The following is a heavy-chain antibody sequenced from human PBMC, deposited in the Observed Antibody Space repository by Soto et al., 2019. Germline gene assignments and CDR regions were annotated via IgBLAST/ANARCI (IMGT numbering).Heavy chain of an antibody. Sequence: RASVKVSCKASGGTFSSYAISWVRQAPGQGLEWMGGIIPIFGTANYAQKFQGRVTITADESTSTAYMELSSLRSEDTAVYYCARDRALCGGDCYSGMDVRGQGTTVTVSS. CDR2: IIPIFGTA. D-gene: IGHD2-21*02. J-gene: IGHJ6*02. V-gene: IGHV1-69*13. CDR1: GGTFSSYA. CDR3: ARDRALCGGDCYSGMDV.